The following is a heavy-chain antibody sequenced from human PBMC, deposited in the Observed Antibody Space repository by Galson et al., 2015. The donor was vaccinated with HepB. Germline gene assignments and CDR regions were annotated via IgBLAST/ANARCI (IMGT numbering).Heavy chain of an antibody. V-gene: IGHV3-33*01. CDR2: IWHDGTNQ. Sequence: SLRLSSAASGFSFSRFGMHWVRQTPDKRLEWLAVIWHDGTNQYYADSVEGRFTISRDNSKNTLFLQMNSLRAEDTALYYCVRESHTAATTFDFWGQGTLSSSPQ. J-gene: IGHJ4*02. CDR1: GFSFSRFG. CDR3: VRESHTAATTFDF. D-gene: IGHD1-1*01.